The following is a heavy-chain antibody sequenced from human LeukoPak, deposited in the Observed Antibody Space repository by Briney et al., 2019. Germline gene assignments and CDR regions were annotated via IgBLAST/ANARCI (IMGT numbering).Heavy chain of an antibody. D-gene: IGHD2/OR15-2a*01. CDR3: ARGGTIFTFFDS. CDR1: GDSISRSDYH. Sequence: SDTLSLTCTISGDSISRSDYHGSWVRRPGGKGLEWIERVYNSENTIYNPSLKSRVIMSIDTSKNQFSLKLTSVTAADTALYYCARGGTIFTFFDSWGRGTLVTVSS. J-gene: IGHJ4*02. CDR2: VYNSENT. V-gene: IGHV4-61*02.